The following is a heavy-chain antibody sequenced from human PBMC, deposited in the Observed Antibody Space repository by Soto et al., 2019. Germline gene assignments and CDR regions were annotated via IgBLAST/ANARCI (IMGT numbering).Heavy chain of an antibody. J-gene: IGHJ4*02. D-gene: IGHD6-6*01. CDR2: INHSGST. CDR1: GGSFSGYY. CDR3: SIGKGQLDTGGYY. Sequence: SETLSLTCAVYGGSFSGYYCSWIRQPPGKRLEWIGEINHSGSTNYNPSLKSRVTISVDTSKNQFSLKLSPVTAADTAVYYCSIGKGQLDTGGYYWGQATLVTVSA. V-gene: IGHV4-34*01.